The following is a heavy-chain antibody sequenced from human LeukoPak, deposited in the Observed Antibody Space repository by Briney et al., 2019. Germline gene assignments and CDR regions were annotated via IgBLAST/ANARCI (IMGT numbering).Heavy chain of an antibody. J-gene: IGHJ4*02. CDR1: GGSISSGDYY. CDR2: IYYSGST. D-gene: IGHD3-22*01. CDR3: ARGLRDYYDSSGYYCIFDY. Sequence: SETLSLTCTVSGGSISSGDYYWSWIRQPPGKGLEWIGYIYYSGSTYYNPSLKSRVTISVDTSKNQFSLKLSSVTAADTAVYYCARGLRDYYDSSGYYCIFDYWGQGTLVTVSS. V-gene: IGHV4-30-4*01.